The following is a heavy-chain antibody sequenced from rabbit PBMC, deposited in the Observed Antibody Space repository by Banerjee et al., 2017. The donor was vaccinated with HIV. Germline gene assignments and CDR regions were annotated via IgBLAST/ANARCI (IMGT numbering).Heavy chain of an antibody. CDR3: VRHNSSLTL. V-gene: IGHV1S21*01. CDR2: ITYGGSA. D-gene: IGHD1-1*01. J-gene: IGHJ4*01. Sequence: EQLVESGGGLVQPEGSLTLTCKASGFDFSGSAMCWVRQAPGKGLEWIGYITYGGSALYASWAKGRFTISRTSTTVDLKMTSLTAADTATYFCVRHNSSLTLWGPGTLVTVS. CDR1: GFDFSGSA.